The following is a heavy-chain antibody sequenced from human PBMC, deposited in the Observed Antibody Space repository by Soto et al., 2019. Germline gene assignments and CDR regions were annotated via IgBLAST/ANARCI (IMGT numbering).Heavy chain of an antibody. CDR1: GGSITTVGNY. Sequence: QVQLQESGPGLVQPSQTLSLACTVSGGSITTVGNYWSWIRQFPGKGLEWIGHISYSGSTNSNPSLRSRLSMSVDTSKNQFSLELSSVTAADTAVYYCARLLGSGNYLGIFDAFDIWRQGTVVSVSS. CDR3: ARLLGSGNYLGIFDAFDI. D-gene: IGHD1-26*01. CDR2: ISYSGST. V-gene: IGHV4-31*03. J-gene: IGHJ3*02.